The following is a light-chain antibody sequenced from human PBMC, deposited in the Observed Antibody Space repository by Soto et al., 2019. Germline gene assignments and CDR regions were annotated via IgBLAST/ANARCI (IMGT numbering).Light chain of an antibody. CDR2: DAS. CDR3: QQTYTHPRT. V-gene: IGKV1-39*01. CDR1: QRISTY. J-gene: IGKJ1*01. Sequence: DIQLDQYPSSLSASVVDRVTITCRASQRISTYLNWYQQKQGKAPKLLIWDASTLQSGVPSRFSGSGSGTDFTLTIGSLQPEDFATYYCQQTYTHPRTFGQGTKVDIK.